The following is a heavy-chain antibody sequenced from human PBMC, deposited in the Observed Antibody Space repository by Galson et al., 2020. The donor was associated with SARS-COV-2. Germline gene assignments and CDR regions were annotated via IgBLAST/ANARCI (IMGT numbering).Heavy chain of an antibody. CDR2: ISSSGSTI. Sequence: TGGSLRLSCAASGFTLSSYEMNWVRQAPGKGLEWVSYISSSGSTIYYADSVKGRFTISRDNAKNSLYLQMNSLRAEDTAVYYCATANTMIVQNAFDIWGQGTMVTVSS. CDR1: GFTLSSYE. J-gene: IGHJ3*02. CDR3: ATANTMIVQNAFDI. V-gene: IGHV3-48*03. D-gene: IGHD3-22*01.